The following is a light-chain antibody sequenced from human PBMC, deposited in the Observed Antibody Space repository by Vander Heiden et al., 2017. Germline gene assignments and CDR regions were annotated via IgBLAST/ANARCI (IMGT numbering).Light chain of an antibody. J-gene: IGLJ2*01. CDR3: QSADSSGTYVV. V-gene: IGLV3-25*03. Sequence: SFELPQPPSVSVSLGQTARITCSGDTLPKQYAYWYQQKPGQAPVLMIYKDSERPSGIPERFSGSSSGTTVTLTISGVQAEDEADYYCQSADSSGTYVVFGGGTKLTVL. CDR2: KDS. CDR1: TLPKQY.